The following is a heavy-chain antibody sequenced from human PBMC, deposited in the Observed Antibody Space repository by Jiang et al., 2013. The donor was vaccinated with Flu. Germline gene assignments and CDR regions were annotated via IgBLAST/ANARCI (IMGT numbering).Heavy chain of an antibody. J-gene: IGHJ6*01. CDR2: INPSGGST. CDR1: GYTFTSYY. V-gene: IGHV1-46*03. Sequence: GAEVKKPGASVKVSCKASGYTFTSYYMHWVRQAPGQGLEWMGIINPSGGSTSYAQKFQGRVTMTRDTSTSTVYMELSSLRSEDTAVYYCARDGYCSSTSCYQSNPTYSYAPYYGMDV. D-gene: IGHD2-2*03. CDR3: ARDGYCSSTSCYQSNPTYSYAPYYGMDV.